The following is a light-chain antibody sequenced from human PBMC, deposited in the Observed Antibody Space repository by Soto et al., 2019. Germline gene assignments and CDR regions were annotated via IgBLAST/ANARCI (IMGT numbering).Light chain of an antibody. V-gene: IGKV3-20*01. CDR3: QQYGRSPWLT. J-gene: IGKJ4*02. CDR2: GAS. CDR1: QSVSSSD. Sequence: EIVLTQSPGTLSLSPGERATLSCKASQSVSSSDLAWYKQKPGQAPRLLKYGASSRATGIPDRFSGSGSGTDFTLNISRLEPEDLAVYYCQQYGRSPWLTFVGGTKVKIK.